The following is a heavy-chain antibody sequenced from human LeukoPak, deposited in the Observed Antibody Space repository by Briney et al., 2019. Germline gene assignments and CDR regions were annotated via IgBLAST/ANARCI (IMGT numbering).Heavy chain of an antibody. CDR2: ISGSSGST. D-gene: IGHD3-22*01. CDR1: GFTFSSYA. J-gene: IGHJ3*02. V-gene: IGHV3-23*01. CDR3: AKNWNYYDSSGYYPGAFDI. Sequence: PGRSLRLSCAASGFTFSSYAMSWVRQAPGKRLEWASAISGSSGSTYYADSVKGRFTISRDNSKNTLYLQMNSLRAEDTAVYYCAKNWNYYDSSGYYPGAFDIWGQGTMVTVSS.